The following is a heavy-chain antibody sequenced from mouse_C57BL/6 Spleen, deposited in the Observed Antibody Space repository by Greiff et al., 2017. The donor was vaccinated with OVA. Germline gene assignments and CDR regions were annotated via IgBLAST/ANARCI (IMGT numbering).Heavy chain of an antibody. CDR2: IDPSDSYT. V-gene: IGHV1-69*01. CDR3: ARGALTTVGYAMDY. J-gene: IGHJ4*01. Sequence: QVQLQQPGAELVMPGASVKLSCKASGYTFTSYWMHWVKQRPGQGLEWIGEIDPSDSYTNYNQKFKGKSTLTVDKSSSTAYMQLSSLTSEDSAVYYCARGALTTVGYAMDYWGQGTSVTVSS. CDR1: GYTFTSYW. D-gene: IGHD1-1*01.